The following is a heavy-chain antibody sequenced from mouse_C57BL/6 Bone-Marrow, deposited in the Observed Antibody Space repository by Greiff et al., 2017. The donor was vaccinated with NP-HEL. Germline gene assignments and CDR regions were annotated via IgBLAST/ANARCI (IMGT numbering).Heavy chain of an antibody. CDR1: GYAFSSYW. J-gene: IGHJ2*01. Sequence: QVQLKESGAELVKPGASVKISCKASGYAFSSYWMNWVKQRPGKGLEWIGQIYPGDGDTNYNGKFKGKATLTADKSSSTAYMQLSSLTSEDSAVYFCASHYYYGSSGYYFDYWGQGTTLTVSS. D-gene: IGHD1-1*01. CDR3: ASHYYYGSSGYYFDY. CDR2: IYPGDGDT. V-gene: IGHV1-80*01.